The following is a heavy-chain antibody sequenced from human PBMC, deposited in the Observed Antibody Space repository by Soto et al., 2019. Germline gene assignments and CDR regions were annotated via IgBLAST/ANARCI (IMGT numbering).Heavy chain of an antibody. CDR3: ARGRSASSDFDS. D-gene: IGHD3-10*01. V-gene: IGHV3-66*01. J-gene: IGHJ4*02. CDR2: VYSGGTT. Sequence: EVQLVESGGGLVQPGGSLRLSCAASGFTVSTYYMNWVRQAPGEGLEWVSVVYSGGTTYYADSVRGRFTISRDNSKSTLFLQMNSLRAEDTAVYYWARGRSASSDFDSWGQGTLVTVSS. CDR1: GFTVSTYY.